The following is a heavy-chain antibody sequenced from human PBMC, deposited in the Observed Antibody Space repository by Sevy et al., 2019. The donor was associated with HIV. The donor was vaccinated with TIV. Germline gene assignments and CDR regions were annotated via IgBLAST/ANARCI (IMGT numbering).Heavy chain of an antibody. CDR3: ARDCSGGSCYSYYYYYGMDV. D-gene: IGHD2-15*01. CDR1: GFTFSSYW. CDR2: IKQDGSEK. Sequence: GGSLRLSCAASGFTFSSYWMSWVRQAPGKGLEWVANIKQDGSEKYYVDSVKGRFTISRDNAKNSLCLQMNSLRAEDTAVYYCARDCSGGSCYSYYYYYGMDVWGQGTTVTVSS. V-gene: IGHV3-7*03. J-gene: IGHJ6*02.